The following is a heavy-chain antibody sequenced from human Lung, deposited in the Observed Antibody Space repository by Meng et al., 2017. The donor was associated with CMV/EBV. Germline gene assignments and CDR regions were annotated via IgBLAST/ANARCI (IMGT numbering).Heavy chain of an antibody. CDR3: LRRSGGSV. Sequence: VKMPVSATTSATTSGTSSSTCHGFGYVKPNLKQWLWVRQPPGKGLEWIGEIPHRGSSANIPSHKSRVSMSIDKSKNQFSLKLTSVTAADTAVYLFLRRSGGSVWGQGTLVTVSS. CDR2: IPHRGSS. J-gene: IGHJ1*01. D-gene: IGHD3-10*01. V-gene: IGHV4-4*02. CDR1: GYVKPNLKQ.